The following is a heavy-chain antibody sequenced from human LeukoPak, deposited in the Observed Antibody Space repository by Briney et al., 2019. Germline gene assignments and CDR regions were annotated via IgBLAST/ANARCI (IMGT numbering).Heavy chain of an antibody. CDR2: IYYSGST. V-gene: IGHV4-39*07. Sequence: SETLSLTCTVSGDSISGSTYYWGWIRQPPGKGLEWIGSIYYSGSTYYNPSLKSRVTISVDTSKNQLSLKPSSVTAADTAVYYCARVGSSGWYEAVYWGQGTLVTVSS. D-gene: IGHD6-19*01. CDR3: ARVGSSGWYEAVY. J-gene: IGHJ4*02. CDR1: GDSISGSTYY.